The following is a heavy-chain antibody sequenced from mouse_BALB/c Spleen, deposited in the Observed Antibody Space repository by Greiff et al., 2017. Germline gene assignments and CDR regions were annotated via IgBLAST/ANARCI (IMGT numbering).Heavy chain of an antibody. CDR1: GFSLTSYG. V-gene: IGHV2-9*02. J-gene: IGHJ3*01. CDR2: IWAGGST. Sequence: QVQLQQSGPGLVAPSQSLSITCTVSGFSLTSYGVHWVRQPPGKGLEWLGVIWAGGSTNYNSALMSRLSISKDNSKSQVFLKMNSLQTDDTAMYYCARDVTTVVEGFAYWGQGTLVTVSA. D-gene: IGHD1-1*01. CDR3: ARDVTTVVEGFAY.